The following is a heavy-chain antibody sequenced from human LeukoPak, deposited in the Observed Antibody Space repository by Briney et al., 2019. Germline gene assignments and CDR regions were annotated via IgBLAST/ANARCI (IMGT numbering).Heavy chain of an antibody. CDR3: ASILRSSSGYYFDY. D-gene: IGHD3-10*01. V-gene: IGHV3-66*01. CDR1: GFTVSTTC. J-gene: IGHJ4*02. Sequence: GGSLRSSGAASGFTVSTTCTSGVGQAPGKGLEWVSVIYSGDTTFYADSVRGKFTISRDNSKNTLYLQMNSLRAEDTAVYYCASILRSSSGYYFDYWGQGTLVTVSS. CDR2: IYSGDTT.